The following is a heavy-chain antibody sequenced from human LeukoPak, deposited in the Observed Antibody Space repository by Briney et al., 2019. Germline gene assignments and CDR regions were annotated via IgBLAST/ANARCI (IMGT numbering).Heavy chain of an antibody. CDR1: GFTFSNYG. Sequence: GGSLRLSCAASGFTFSNYGMHWVRQAPGKGLDWVAVMSYDGTNEYYADSVKGRFTISRDNSKNTLYLVMNSLTTEDTAMYYCAKGVLRNTQSVSAGLDYWGQGTLVTVSS. CDR2: MSYDGTNE. J-gene: IGHJ4*02. D-gene: IGHD2/OR15-2a*01. V-gene: IGHV3-30*18. CDR3: AKGVLRNTQSVSAGLDY.